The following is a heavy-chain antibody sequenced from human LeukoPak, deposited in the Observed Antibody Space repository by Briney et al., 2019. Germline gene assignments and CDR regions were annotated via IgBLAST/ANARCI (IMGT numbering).Heavy chain of an antibody. CDR2: MNSDGSTT. J-gene: IGHJ4*02. V-gene: IGHV3-74*01. D-gene: IGHD7-27*01. CDR1: GFTFSRGW. Sequence: GGSLRLSCAASGFTFSRGWMHWVRQAPGKGLVWVSRMNSDGSTTNYADSVKGRFTISRDNSKNTLYLQMNSLRAEDTAVYYCVRALMGTSDHWGQGSLVTVSS. CDR3: VRALMGTSDH.